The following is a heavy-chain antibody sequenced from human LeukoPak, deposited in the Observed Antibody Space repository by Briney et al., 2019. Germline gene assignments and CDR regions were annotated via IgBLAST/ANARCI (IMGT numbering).Heavy chain of an antibody. CDR2: IWYDGSNK. J-gene: IGHJ6*02. Sequence: GGSLRLSCAASGFTFSSYGMHWVRQAPGKGLEWVAVIWYDGSNKYYADSVRGRFTISRDNSKNTLYLQMNSLRAEDTAVYYCARNFRTNYYYYGMDVWGQGTTVTVSS. CDR3: ARNFRTNYYYYGMDV. CDR1: GFTFSSYG. V-gene: IGHV3-33*08.